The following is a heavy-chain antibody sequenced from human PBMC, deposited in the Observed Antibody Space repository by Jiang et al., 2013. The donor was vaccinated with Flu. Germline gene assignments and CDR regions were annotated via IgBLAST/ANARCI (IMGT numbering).Heavy chain of an antibody. CDR2: INHSGST. Sequence: EWIGEINHSGSTNYNPSLKSRVTISVDTSKNQFSLKLSSVTAADTAVYYCARDPSYYYYGMDVWGKGTTVTVSS. CDR3: ARDPSYYYYGMDV. J-gene: IGHJ6*04. V-gene: IGHV4-34*01.